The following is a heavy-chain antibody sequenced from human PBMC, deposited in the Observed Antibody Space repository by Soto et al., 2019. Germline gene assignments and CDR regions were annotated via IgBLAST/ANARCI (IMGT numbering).Heavy chain of an antibody. D-gene: IGHD2-2*01. CDR1: GYTFTSYD. CDR2: MNPNSGNT. Sequence: ASVKVSCKASGYTFTSYDINWVRQATGQGLEWMGWMNPNSGNTGYAQKFQGRVTMTRNTSISTAYMELSSLRSEDTAVYYCASSSAVNYYYYGMDVWGQGTTVTVSS. V-gene: IGHV1-8*01. J-gene: IGHJ6*02. CDR3: ASSSAVNYYYYGMDV.